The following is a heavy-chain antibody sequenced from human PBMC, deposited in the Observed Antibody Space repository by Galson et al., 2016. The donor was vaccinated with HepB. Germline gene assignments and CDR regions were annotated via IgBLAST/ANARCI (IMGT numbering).Heavy chain of an antibody. V-gene: IGHV3-23*01. CDR1: GFTFSSYA. D-gene: IGHD5-24*01. CDR2: ISGSGNST. Sequence: SLRLSCAASGFTFSSYAMSWVRQAPGKGLEWVSGISGSGNSTYYADSVKARFTISRDNSKNTLYLQMNSLRAEDTAVYYCAKHPHVYNDYPLFDFWGQGTLVTVSS. J-gene: IGHJ4*02. CDR3: AKHPHVYNDYPLFDF.